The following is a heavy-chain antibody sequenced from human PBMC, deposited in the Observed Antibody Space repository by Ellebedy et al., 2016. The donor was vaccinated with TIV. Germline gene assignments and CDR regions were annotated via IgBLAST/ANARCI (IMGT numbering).Heavy chain of an antibody. V-gene: IGHV4-39*01. D-gene: IGHD2-21*02. J-gene: IGHJ4*02. CDR3: ARHRTRPVVATAVFDY. Sequence: MPSETLSLTCSLPGGSVSSTRYYWAWIRQPTGKGLEYIGSVYYRGSPYFNPYFKSRLTLSADRSKNQFSLNLRTVTAAETAVYYCARHRTRPVVATAVFDYWGQGSLVTVSS. CDR2: VYYRGSP. CDR1: GGSVSSTRYY.